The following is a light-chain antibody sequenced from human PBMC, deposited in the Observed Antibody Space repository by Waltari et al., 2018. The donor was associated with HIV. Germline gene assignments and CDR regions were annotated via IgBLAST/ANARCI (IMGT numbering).Light chain of an antibody. CDR2: EAS. CDR3: QQRINWMYT. Sequence: EIVLTQSPATLSLSPGERATLSCRASQRVSRFLGWCRKRPGQAPTLLSLEASNRAADIPGRFSGSASRTDFTLTISRLEPEDFAVYYCQQRINWMYTFGQGTKLEIK. J-gene: IGKJ2*01. CDR1: QRVSRF. V-gene: IGKV3-11*01.